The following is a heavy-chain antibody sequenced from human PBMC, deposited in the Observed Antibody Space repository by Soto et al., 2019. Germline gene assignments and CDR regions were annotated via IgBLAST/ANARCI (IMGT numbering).Heavy chain of an antibody. CDR1: GYTFTNYG. Sequence: GASVKVSCKASGYTFTNYGISWVRQAPGQGLEWMGWISVYNGNTNYAQKLQGRVTMTTDTSTSTAYMELRSLRSDDTAVYYCAMVDIVATSVKEAFDIWGQGPIVTGSS. V-gene: IGHV1-18*01. J-gene: IGHJ3*02. D-gene: IGHD5-12*01. CDR3: AMVDIVATSVKEAFDI. CDR2: ISVYNGNT.